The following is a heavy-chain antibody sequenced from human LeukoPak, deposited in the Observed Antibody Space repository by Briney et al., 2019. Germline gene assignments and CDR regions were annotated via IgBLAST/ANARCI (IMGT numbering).Heavy chain of an antibody. CDR1: GFTFSTYA. CDR2: ISSGSSTSYA. J-gene: IGHJ4*02. CDR3: AKGGRGYNPDF. Sequence: TGGSLRLSCAASGFTFSTYAMSWVRQAPGKGLEWVSSISSGSSTSYAGYADSVKGRFSISRDNSKNTPYLQMSSLRAEDTAVYYCAKGGRGYNPDFWGQGTLVTVSS. V-gene: IGHV3-23*01. D-gene: IGHD5-24*01.